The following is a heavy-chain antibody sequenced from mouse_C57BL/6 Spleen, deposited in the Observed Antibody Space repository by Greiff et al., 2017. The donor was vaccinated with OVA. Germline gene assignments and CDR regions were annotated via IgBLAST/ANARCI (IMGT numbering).Heavy chain of an antibody. CDR2: IYPGSGST. J-gene: IGHJ2*01. Sequence: QVQLQQPGAELVKPGASVKMSCKASGYTFTSYWITWVKQRPGQGLEWIGDIYPGSGSTNYNEKFKSKATLTVGTSSSTAYMQLSSLTSEDSAVYNCAREGGSTMVFDYWGQGTTLTVSS. CDR3: AREGGSTMVFDY. D-gene: IGHD2-13*01. V-gene: IGHV1-55*01. CDR1: GYTFTSYW.